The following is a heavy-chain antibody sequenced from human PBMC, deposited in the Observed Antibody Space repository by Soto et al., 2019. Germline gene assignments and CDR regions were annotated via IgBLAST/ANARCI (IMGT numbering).Heavy chain of an antibody. CDR3: AIGNPDWFDP. CDR2: IYRSGIT. Sequence: SETLSLTCAVSGYSISSGYYWGWIRQPPGKGLEWIGSIYRSGITYYNPSLKSRVTISIDTSKNHFSLRLSSVTATDTAVYFCAIGNPDWFDPWGQGTLVTVS. D-gene: IGHD1-1*01. J-gene: IGHJ5*02. V-gene: IGHV4-38-2*01. CDR1: GYSISSGYY.